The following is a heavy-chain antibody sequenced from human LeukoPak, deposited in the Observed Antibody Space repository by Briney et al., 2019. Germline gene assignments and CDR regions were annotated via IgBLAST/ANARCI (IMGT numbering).Heavy chain of an antibody. J-gene: IGHJ5*02. D-gene: IGHD3-9*01. V-gene: IGHV4-59*01. CDR1: GGSISSYY. CDR2: IYYSGST. CDR3: ARVSYDILTGYYSGHWFDP. Sequence: PSETLSLTCTVSGGSISSYYWSWIRQPPGKGLEWIGYIYYSGSTNYNPSLKSRVTISVDTSKNQFSLKLSSVTAADTAVYYCARVSYDILTGYYSGHWFDPWGQGTLVTVSS.